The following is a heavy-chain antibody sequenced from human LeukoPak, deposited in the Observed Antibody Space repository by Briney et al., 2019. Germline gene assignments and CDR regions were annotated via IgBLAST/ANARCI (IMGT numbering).Heavy chain of an antibody. D-gene: IGHD3-10*01. V-gene: IGHV3-7*01. J-gene: IGHJ5*02. CDR2: IKQDGSEK. CDR1: GFTFSSYW. Sequence: GGSLRLSCAASGFTFSSYWMSWVRQAPGKGLEWVANIKQDGSEKYYVDSVKGRFTISRDNAKNTLYLQMNSLRAEDTAVYYCASRTHYFGSGGGFDPWGQGTLVIVSS. CDR3: ASRTHYFGSGGGFDP.